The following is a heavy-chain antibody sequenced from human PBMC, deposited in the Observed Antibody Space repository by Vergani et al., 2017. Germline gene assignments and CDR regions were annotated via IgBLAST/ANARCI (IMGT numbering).Heavy chain of an antibody. CDR1: GGSFSGYY. Sequence: QVQLQQWGAGLLKPSETLSLTCAVYGGSFSGYYWSWIRQPPGKGLEWIGEINHSGSTNYNPSLKSRVTIAVDTSKNPFSLKLSSVTAADTAVYYCARGRRGTWYFDLWGRGTLVTVSS. CDR2: INHSGST. J-gene: IGHJ2*01. CDR3: ARGRRGTWYFDL. V-gene: IGHV4-34*01.